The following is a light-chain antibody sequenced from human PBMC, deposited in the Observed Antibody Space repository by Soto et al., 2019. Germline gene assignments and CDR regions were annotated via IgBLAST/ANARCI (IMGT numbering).Light chain of an antibody. CDR3: QQYNNWPIT. Sequence: ETVMTKSPATLSLSQGEIATLSCRASQSVSSKLVWYQQKPGQAPRFLIYGASTRATDIPARFSGSGSGTEFTLTISSLQSEDFAIDYCQQYNNWPITFGQATRLEIK. CDR2: GAS. CDR1: QSVSSK. J-gene: IGKJ5*01. V-gene: IGKV3-15*01.